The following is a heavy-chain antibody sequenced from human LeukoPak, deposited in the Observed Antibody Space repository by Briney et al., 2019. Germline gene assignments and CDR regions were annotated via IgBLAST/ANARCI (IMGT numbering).Heavy chain of an antibody. CDR3: ARDRRRYDFWSGYCDY. CDR1: GGTFSSYA. J-gene: IGHJ4*02. D-gene: IGHD3-3*01. Sequence: GASVKVSCKASGGTFSSYAISWVRQAPGRGLEWMGGIIPIFGTANYAQKFQGRVTITADESTSTAYMELSSLRSEDTAVYYCARDRRRYDFWSGYCDYWGQGTLVTVSS. CDR2: IIPIFGTA. V-gene: IGHV1-69*13.